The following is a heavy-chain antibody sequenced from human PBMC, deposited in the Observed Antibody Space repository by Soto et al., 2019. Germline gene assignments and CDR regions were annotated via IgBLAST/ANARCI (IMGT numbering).Heavy chain of an antibody. Sequence: GGSLKLSCAAFGFTFSSNAMSWFRRPPGKGLEWVPAISGSGGSTYYADSVKGRFTISRDNSKNTLYLQMNSLRAEDTAVYYCARRMGDYYDSSGYDYWGQGTLVTVSS. CDR3: ARRMGDYYDSSGYDY. CDR1: GFTFSSNA. V-gene: IGHV3-23*01. J-gene: IGHJ4*02. D-gene: IGHD3-22*01. CDR2: ISGSGGST.